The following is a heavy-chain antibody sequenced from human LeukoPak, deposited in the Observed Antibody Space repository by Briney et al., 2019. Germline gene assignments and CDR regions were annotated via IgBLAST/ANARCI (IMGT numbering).Heavy chain of an antibody. CDR3: ARLSSYGDYVYY. CDR1: GGSISSYY. Sequence: SETLSLTCTVSGGSISSYYWSWIRQPPGKGLEWIGYIHYSGSTNYNPSLKSRVTISVDTSKNQFSLKLSSVTAADTAVYYCARLSSYGDYVYYWGQGTLVTVSS. D-gene: IGHD4-17*01. V-gene: IGHV4-59*08. CDR2: IHYSGST. J-gene: IGHJ4*02.